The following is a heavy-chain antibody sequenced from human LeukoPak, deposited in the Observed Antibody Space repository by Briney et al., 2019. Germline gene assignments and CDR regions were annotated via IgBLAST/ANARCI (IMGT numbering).Heavy chain of an antibody. CDR3: ARDLYYYGSGNYVPGFPDY. CDR2: ISSSRSNTI. Sequence: GGPLRLSCAASGFTLSIYEMNWVRQAPGKGLEWVSYISSSRSNTIYYAESVKGRFTISRDDAKNSLYLQMNSLRADDKAVYYCARDLYYYGSGNYVPGFPDYWGRGTLVSVSS. V-gene: IGHV3-48*03. D-gene: IGHD3-10*01. CDR1: GFTLSIYE. J-gene: IGHJ4*02.